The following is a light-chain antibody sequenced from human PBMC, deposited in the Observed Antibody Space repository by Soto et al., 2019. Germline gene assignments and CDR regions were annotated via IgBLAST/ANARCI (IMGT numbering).Light chain of an antibody. J-gene: IGKJ1*01. CDR1: QSISSW. V-gene: IGKV1-5*01. Sequence: DIQMTQSPSTLSASVGDRVTITCRASQSISSWLAWYQQKPGKGPKLLIFDASTLHSGVPPRFSGSGSGTEFTLTISSLQADDFATYYCLQYESYSWAFGQGTKGGYQ. CDR2: DAS. CDR3: LQYESYSWA.